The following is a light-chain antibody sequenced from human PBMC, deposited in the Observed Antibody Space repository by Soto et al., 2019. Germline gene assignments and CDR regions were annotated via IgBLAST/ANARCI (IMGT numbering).Light chain of an antibody. J-gene: IGLJ2*01. CDR1: SSDVGGYNY. CDR3: SSYTSSSTLVV. Sequence: QSALPQPASVSGSPGQSITISFTGTSSDVGGYNYVSWYQQHPGNSPKLLIYDVSNRPSWVSNRFSGSKSGNTASLTISGIQADYEADYYCSSYTSSSTLVVVCGGTTLAVL. CDR2: DVS. V-gene: IGLV2-14*01.